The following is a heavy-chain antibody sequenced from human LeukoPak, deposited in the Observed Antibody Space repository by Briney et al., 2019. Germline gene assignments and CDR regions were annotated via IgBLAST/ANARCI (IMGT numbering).Heavy chain of an antibody. Sequence: GSLRLSCAASGFTFSSYSMNWVRQAPGKGLEWVSFISSSSSYIYYADPVKGRFTISRDNAKNSLYLQMNSLRAGDTAVYYCARIGSNGYYPDCWGQGTLVTVSS. CDR3: ARIGSNGYYPDC. D-gene: IGHD3-22*01. CDR1: GFTFSSYS. J-gene: IGHJ4*02. CDR2: ISSSSSYI. V-gene: IGHV3-21*01.